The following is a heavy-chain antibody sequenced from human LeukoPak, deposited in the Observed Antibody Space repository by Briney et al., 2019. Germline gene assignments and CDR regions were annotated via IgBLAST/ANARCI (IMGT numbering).Heavy chain of an antibody. CDR1: GFTFSSYA. CDR3: AKDRDATNLVAAYFGI. J-gene: IGHJ3*02. CDR2: ISGGGGST. Sequence: GGSLRLSCAASGFTFSSYAMNWVGQAPGKGLEWVSAISGGGGSTYYADSVKGRFAISRDTSKTTLYLQMNSLRAEDTAVYYCAKDRDATNLVAAYFGIWGQGTMVTVSS. V-gene: IGHV3-23*01. D-gene: IGHD2-2*01.